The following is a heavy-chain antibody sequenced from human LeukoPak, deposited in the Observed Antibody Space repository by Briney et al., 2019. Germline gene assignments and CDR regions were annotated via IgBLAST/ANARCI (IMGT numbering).Heavy chain of an antibody. CDR1: GGSVSSGSYY. CDR2: IYYSGST. Sequence: PSETLSLTCTVSGGSVSSGSYYWSWIRQPPGKGLEWIGYIYYSGSTNYNPSLKSRVTISVDTSKNQFSLKLSSVTAADTAVYYCARGHHYYYGMDVWGQGTTVTVSS. CDR3: ARGHHYYYGMDV. J-gene: IGHJ6*02. V-gene: IGHV4-61*01.